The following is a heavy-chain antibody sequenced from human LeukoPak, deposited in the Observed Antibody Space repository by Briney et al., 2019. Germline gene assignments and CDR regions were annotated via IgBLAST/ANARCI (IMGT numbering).Heavy chain of an antibody. D-gene: IGHD3-22*01. J-gene: IGHJ4*02. CDR2: IYSGGST. CDR1: GFTVSSNY. Sequence: GGSLRLSCAASGFTVSSNYMSWVRQAPGKGLEWVSVIYSGGSTYYADSVKGRFTISRDNSKNTLYLQMNSLRAEDTAVYYCAPARTYYYDSGTYSFNYWGQGTLVTVSS. V-gene: IGHV3-53*01. CDR3: APARTYYYDSGTYSFNY.